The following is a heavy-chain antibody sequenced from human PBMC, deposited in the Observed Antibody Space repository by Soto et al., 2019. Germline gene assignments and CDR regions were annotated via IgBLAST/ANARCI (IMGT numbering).Heavy chain of an antibody. V-gene: IGHV4-59*01. CDR3: SRVFGAYWYFDY. CDR1: GDPISSYY. J-gene: IGHJ4*02. Sequence: SETLSLTCTVSGDPISSYYWTWVRQPPGKGLEWIGYISYSAGTNYNPSLKSRFTLSIDTSENQFSLKLSSVTAADTAVYYCSRVFGAYWYFDYWGRGTLVTVSS. D-gene: IGHD2-8*02. CDR2: ISYSAGT.